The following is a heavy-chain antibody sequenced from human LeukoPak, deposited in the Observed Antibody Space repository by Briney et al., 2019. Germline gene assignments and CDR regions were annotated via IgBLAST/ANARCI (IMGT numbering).Heavy chain of an antibody. CDR3: ARASLSHFDY. CDR1: GGSISSSSYY. Sequence: SETLSLTCTVSGGSISSSSYYWGWIRQPPGKGLEWIGYIYYSGSTNYNPSLKSRVTISVDTSKNQFSLKLSSVTAADTAVYYCARASLSHFDYWGQGTLVTVSS. CDR2: IYYSGST. V-gene: IGHV4-61*05. J-gene: IGHJ4*02.